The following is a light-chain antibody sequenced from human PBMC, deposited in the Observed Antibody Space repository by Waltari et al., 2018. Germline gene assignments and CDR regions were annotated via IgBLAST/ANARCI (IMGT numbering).Light chain of an antibody. CDR3: QQSFGNPPWT. CDR1: HFINTY. J-gene: IGKJ1*01. CDR2: DAS. V-gene: IGKV1-39*01. Sequence: DIQMAQSPSSLSASVGDSVTITCRASHFINTYLSWYQHKPGEAPKLLIYDASILHSGVPSRFGGSGSGTDFTLTISSLQPEDFATYYCQQSFGNPPWTFGQGTKVE.